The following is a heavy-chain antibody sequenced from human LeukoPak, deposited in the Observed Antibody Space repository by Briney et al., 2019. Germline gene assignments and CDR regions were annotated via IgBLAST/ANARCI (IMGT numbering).Heavy chain of an antibody. D-gene: IGHD1-7*01. J-gene: IGHJ4*02. CDR1: GFTFDDYA. Sequence: GRSLRLSCAASGFTFDDYAMHWVRQAPGKGLEWVSGISWNSGSIGYADSVKGRFTISRDNAKNSLYLQMNSLRAEDTALYYCAKDMTGTTYRLFDYRGQGTLVTVSS. CDR2: ISWNSGSI. CDR3: AKDMTGTTYRLFDY. V-gene: IGHV3-9*01.